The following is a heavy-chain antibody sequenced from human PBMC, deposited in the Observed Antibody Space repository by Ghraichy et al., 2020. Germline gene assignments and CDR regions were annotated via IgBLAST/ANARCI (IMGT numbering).Heavy chain of an antibody. CDR2: IYYSGNT. CDR3: ARQPTVVTTFDF. Sequence: SETLSLTCTVSGGSISSYYWSWIRQPPGKGLEWIGFIYYSGNTNHNPSLKSRVTISVDTSKNQFSLILSSVTAADTAVYYCARQPTVVTTFDFWGQGTLVTVSS. CDR1: GGSISSYY. J-gene: IGHJ4*02. V-gene: IGHV4-59*01. D-gene: IGHD4-23*01.